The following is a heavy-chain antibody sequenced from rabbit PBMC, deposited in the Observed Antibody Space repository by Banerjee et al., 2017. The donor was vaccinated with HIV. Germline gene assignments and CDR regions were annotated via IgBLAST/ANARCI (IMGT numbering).Heavy chain of an antibody. CDR1: GFDFSAYTF. V-gene: IGHV1S45*01. CDR2: IDTGSRDFT. D-gene: IGHD1-1*01. J-gene: IGHJ4*01. Sequence: QEQLVESGGDLVQPGASLTLTCTASGFDFSAYTFMCWVRQAPGKGLEWIACIDTGSRDFTYYASWAKGRFTISKTSSTTVTLQMTSLTVADTATYFCARDLTDVIGWNFGWWGPGTLVTVS. CDR3: ARDLTDVIGWNFGW.